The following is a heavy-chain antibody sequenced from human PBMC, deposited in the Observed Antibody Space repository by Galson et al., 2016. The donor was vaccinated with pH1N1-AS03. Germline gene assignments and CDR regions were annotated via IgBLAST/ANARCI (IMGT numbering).Heavy chain of an antibody. D-gene: IGHD3-16*02. CDR3: ARRYYFDY. Sequence: SAQHPCRASGQTLTRYYVHWVGQAPGQGLEWMGIIDPSGGPTTYAPKFQGRITITTDTSTSTVYMELVSLRSEDTAVYYCARRYYFDYWGQGTRVTVSS. CDR2: IDPSGGPT. J-gene: IGHJ4*02. V-gene: IGHV1-46*01. CDR1: GQTLTRYY.